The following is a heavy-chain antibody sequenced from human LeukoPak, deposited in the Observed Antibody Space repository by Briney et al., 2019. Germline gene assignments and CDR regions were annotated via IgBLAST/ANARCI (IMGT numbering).Heavy chain of an antibody. V-gene: IGHV3-74*01. D-gene: IGHD2-2*01. J-gene: IGHJ3*02. Sequence: GGSLRLSCVASGFMFSNYWMHWVRQAPGKGLVWVSRINSDGSTTSYADSVKGRFTISRDNAKNTLFLQMNSLRAEDTAVYYCARGPGAFGIWGQGTMVTVSS. CDR2: INSDGSTT. CDR1: GFMFSNYW. CDR3: ARGPGAFGI.